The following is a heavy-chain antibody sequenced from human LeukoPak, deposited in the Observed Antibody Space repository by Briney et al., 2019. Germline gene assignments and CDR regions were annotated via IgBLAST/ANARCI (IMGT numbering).Heavy chain of an antibody. CDR3: AIHVVPGLSSDFDI. J-gene: IGHJ3*02. D-gene: IGHD2-21*01. Sequence: RAGESLKISCKGSGYTFTTYWIGWVRQMPGKGLEWMGVICPRDSNDTYRPSFQGQVTISADTSISTAYLQWSWPTASDTGMYFCAIHVVPGLSSDFDICGQGTMVTVSS. V-gene: IGHV5-51*01. CDR1: GYTFTTYW. CDR2: ICPRDSND.